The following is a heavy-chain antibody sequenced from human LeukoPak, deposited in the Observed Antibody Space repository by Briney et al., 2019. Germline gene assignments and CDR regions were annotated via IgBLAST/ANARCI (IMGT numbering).Heavy chain of an antibody. CDR3: AREAPDGVVVVAANAFDI. CDR1: GGSFSGYY. CDR2: INHSGST. D-gene: IGHD2-15*01. J-gene: IGHJ3*02. Sequence: SETLSLTCAVYGGSFSGYYWSWIRQPPGKGPEWIGEINHSGSTNYNPSLKSRVTISVDTSKNQFSLKLSSVTAADTAVYYCAREAPDGVVVVAANAFDIWGQGTMVTVSS. V-gene: IGHV4-34*01.